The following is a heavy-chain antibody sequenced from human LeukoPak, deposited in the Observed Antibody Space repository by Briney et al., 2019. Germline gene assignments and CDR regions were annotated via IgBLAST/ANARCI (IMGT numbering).Heavy chain of an antibody. Sequence: SETLSLTCTVSGGSISSYYWSWIRQPPGKGLEWIGYIYYRGSTNYNPSLKNRVTISVDTSKNQFSLKLSSVIAADTAVYYCAREGSMVRGAYDYWGQGTLVTVPS. CDR3: AREGSMVRGAYDY. D-gene: IGHD3-10*01. V-gene: IGHV4-59*01. CDR2: IYYRGST. CDR1: GGSISSYY. J-gene: IGHJ4*02.